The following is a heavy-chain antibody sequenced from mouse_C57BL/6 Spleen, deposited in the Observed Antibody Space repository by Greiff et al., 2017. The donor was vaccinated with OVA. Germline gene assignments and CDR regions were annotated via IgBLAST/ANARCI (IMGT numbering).Heavy chain of an antibody. D-gene: IGHD2-3*01. CDR1: GYTFTSYW. Sequence: QVQLKQPGAELVRPGSSVKLSCKASGYTFTSYWMHWVKQRPIQGLEWIGNIDPSDSETHYNQKFKDKATLTVDKSSSTAYMQLSSLTSEDSTVYYCARMRDGYYVHFDYWGQGTTLTVSS. V-gene: IGHV1-52*01. CDR2: IDPSDSET. J-gene: IGHJ2*01. CDR3: ARMRDGYYVHFDY.